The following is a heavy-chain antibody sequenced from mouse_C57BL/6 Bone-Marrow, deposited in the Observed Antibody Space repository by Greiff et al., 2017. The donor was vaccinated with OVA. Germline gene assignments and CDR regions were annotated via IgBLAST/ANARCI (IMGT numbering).Heavy chain of an antibody. CDR2: IYPRSGNT. V-gene: IGHV1-81*01. CDR1: GYTFTSYG. Sequence: VKLMESGAELARPGASVKLSCKASGYTFTSYGISWVKQRTGQGLEWIGEIYPRSGNTYYNEKFKGKATLTADKSSSTAYMELRSLTSEDSAVYFCARSGLRQGTMDYWGQGTSVTVSS. J-gene: IGHJ4*01. CDR3: ARSGLRQGTMDY. D-gene: IGHD2-4*01.